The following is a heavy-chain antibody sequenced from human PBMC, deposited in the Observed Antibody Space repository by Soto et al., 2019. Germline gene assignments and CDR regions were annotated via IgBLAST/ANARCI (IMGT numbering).Heavy chain of an antibody. V-gene: IGHV1-18*04. Sequence: ASVKVSCRASGYTFTSYGISWVRQAPGQGLEWMGWISAYNGNTNYAKKLQGRVTMTTETSTSTAYMELRSLRSDATAVYYCAMGAAAGNTCFDYCCQRTLVAVCS. CDR2: ISAYNGNT. J-gene: IGHJ4*02. CDR3: AMGAAAGNTCFDY. CDR1: GYTFTSYG. D-gene: IGHD6-13*01.